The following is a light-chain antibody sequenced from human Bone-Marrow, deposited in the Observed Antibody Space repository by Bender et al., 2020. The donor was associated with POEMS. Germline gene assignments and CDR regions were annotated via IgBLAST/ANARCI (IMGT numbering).Light chain of an antibody. J-gene: IGLJ2*01. Sequence: SYEVTQPPSVSVSPGQTASITCSGDDLGDKYVAWYQQKPGQSPVLVIYKDTKRHSGIPERFSGSNSGNTATLTISGTQAMDEADYYCQAWDTYSVIFGGGTKLTVL. CDR3: QAWDTYSVI. CDR2: KDT. V-gene: IGLV3-1*01. CDR1: DLGDKY.